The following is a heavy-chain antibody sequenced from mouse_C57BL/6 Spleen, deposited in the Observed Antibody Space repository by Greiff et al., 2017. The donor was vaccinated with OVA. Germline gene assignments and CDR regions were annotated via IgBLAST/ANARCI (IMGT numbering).Heavy chain of an antibody. Sequence: QVQLQQSGTELVKPGASVKLSCKASGYTFTSYWMHWVKQRPGQGLEWIGNINPSNGGTNYNEKFKSKATLTVDKSSSTAYMQLSSLTSEDSAVYYCARESPPGSTPFAYWGQGTLVTVSA. CDR3: ARESPPGSTPFAY. J-gene: IGHJ3*01. V-gene: IGHV1-53*01. CDR2: INPSNGGT. CDR1: GYTFTSYW.